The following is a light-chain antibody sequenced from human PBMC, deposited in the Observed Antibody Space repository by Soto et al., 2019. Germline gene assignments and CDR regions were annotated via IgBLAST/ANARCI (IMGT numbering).Light chain of an antibody. J-gene: IGKJ1*01. Sequence: EIVLTQSPGTLSLSPGDRATLSCRASQSVSSSYLAWYQQKPGQAPRLLIYGASSRATGIPDRFSGSGSGTDFTLTISRLEPEDFAVYYCQQYVTSPRTFGQGTKVEIK. CDR2: GAS. CDR3: QQYVTSPRT. V-gene: IGKV3-20*01. CDR1: QSVSSSY.